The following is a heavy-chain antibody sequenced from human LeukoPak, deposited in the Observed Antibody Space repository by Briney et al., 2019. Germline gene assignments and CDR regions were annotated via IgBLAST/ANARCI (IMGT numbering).Heavy chain of an antibody. CDR3: AKGTKVIVVDNYFDY. D-gene: IGHD3-22*01. CDR1: GFTFGSYW. Sequence: GGSLRLSCAASGFTFGSYWMNWVRQTPGKGLEWVANIKEDGSEKNYVDSVKGRYTISRDNAKNSLYLQMNSLRVEDTAVYYCAKGTKVIVVDNYFDYWGQGTLVTVSS. CDR2: IKEDGSEK. V-gene: IGHV3-7*01. J-gene: IGHJ4*02.